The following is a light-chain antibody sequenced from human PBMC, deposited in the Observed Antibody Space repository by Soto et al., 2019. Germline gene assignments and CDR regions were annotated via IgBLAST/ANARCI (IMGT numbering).Light chain of an antibody. CDR2: WAS. J-gene: IGKJ1*01. Sequence: DIVMTQSPDSLPVSLGERATINCKSSQSVLYSSNNKNYLAWYQQKPGQPPKLLIYWASTRESGVPDRFSGSGSGTDFTLTISSLHAEDVAVYYCQQYYSTPRTFGQGTKVEIK. CDR3: QQYYSTPRT. CDR1: QSVLYSSNNKNY. V-gene: IGKV4-1*01.